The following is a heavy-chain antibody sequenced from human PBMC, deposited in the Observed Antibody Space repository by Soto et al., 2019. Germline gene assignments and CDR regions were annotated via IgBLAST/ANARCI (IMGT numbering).Heavy chain of an antibody. CDR3: ARALEEDHTWEGRFWLDP. CDR1: GYAFTMFY. D-gene: IGHD1-1*01. J-gene: IGHJ5*02. Sequence: ASVKVSCKTSGYAFTMFYMSWVRQAPGQGLEWMGTINADGGRTTYAQNFQGRLTMTSDTSTGTIYMELSSLKSDDTAVYYCARALEEDHTWEGRFWLDPCGTGALGTVFS. CDR2: INADGGRT. V-gene: IGHV1-46*01.